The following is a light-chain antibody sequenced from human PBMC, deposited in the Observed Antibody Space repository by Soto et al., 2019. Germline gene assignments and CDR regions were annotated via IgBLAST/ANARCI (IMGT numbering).Light chain of an antibody. V-gene: IGKV3-20*01. CDR3: QHYDSSPCT. CDR2: GAS. CDR1: QSVSSSY. Sequence: EIVLTQSPATLSLSPGERATLSCRASQSVSSSYLAWYQQKPGQAPRLLIYGASSRATGIPDRFSGSGSGTDFTLTISRLEPEDFAVYYCQHYDSSPCTFGQGTKLEIK. J-gene: IGKJ2*02.